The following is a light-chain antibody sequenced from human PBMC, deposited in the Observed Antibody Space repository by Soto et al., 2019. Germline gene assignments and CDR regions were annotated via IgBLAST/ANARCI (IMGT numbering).Light chain of an antibody. CDR2: AAS. V-gene: IGKV1-27*01. CDR3: QKYDRDPWT. CDR1: QGISNY. Sequence: DIQMTQSPSSLSASVGDRVTITCRASQGISNYLVWYQQKPGKIPTLLIYAASTLKSGVPSRFSGSRSGTDFTLTISSLQPEDVATYSCQKYDRDPWTFGQGTKVEIK. J-gene: IGKJ1*01.